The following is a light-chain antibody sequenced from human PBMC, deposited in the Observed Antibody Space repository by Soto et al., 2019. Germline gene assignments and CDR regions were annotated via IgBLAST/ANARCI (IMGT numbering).Light chain of an antibody. CDR1: QSISSW. J-gene: IGKJ1*01. V-gene: IGKV1-5*03. CDR2: KAS. Sequence: DIQMTQSPSTLSASVVDIVTITCRASQSISSWLAWYQQKPGKAPKLLIYKASSLESGVPSRFSGSGSGTEFTLTISSLQPDDFATYYRQQYNSYWTFGQGTKGDIK. CDR3: QQYNSYWT.